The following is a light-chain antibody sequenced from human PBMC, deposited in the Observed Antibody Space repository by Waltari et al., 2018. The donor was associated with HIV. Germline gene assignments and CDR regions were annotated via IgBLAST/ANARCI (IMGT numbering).Light chain of an antibody. J-gene: IGKJ3*01. V-gene: IGKV3-20*01. Sequence: EIVLTQSPGTLSLSPGERDTLSCRASQTVSNNYLAWYLRKPGQAPRLLIFGASSRATGIPDRFSGSGSGTDFSLTISRLEPEDFAVYYCQQYGTSPPVTFGPGTKVDIK. CDR1: QTVSNNY. CDR3: QQYGTSPPVT. CDR2: GAS.